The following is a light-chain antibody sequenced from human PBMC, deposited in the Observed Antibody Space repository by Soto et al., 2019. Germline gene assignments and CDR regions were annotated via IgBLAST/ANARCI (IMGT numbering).Light chain of an antibody. V-gene: IGLV2-14*01. CDR2: DVS. J-gene: IGLJ1*01. Sequence: QSVLTQPASVSGSPVQSITISCTGTSSDVGVYNYVSWFQQHPGKAPKLMIYDVSDRPSGVSYRFSGSKSGDTASLTISGLQAEDEADYYCSSYTSSSTLYVFGTGTKVTVL. CDR1: SSDVGVYNY. CDR3: SSYTSSSTLYV.